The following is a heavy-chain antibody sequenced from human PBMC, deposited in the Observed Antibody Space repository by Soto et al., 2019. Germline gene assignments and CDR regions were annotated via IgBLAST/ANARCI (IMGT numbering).Heavy chain of an antibody. CDR3: AIVYYYGSGSYYNPVDYYYGMDV. D-gene: IGHD3-10*01. Sequence: QVQLVQSGAEVKKPGASVKVSCKASGYTFTSYGISWVRQAPGQGLEWMGWISAYNGNTNYAQKLQGRVTMTTDTATSTAYMELRSLRSDDTAVYYCAIVYYYGSGSYYNPVDYYYGMDVWGQGTTVTVSS. V-gene: IGHV1-18*01. J-gene: IGHJ6*02. CDR1: GYTFTSYG. CDR2: ISAYNGNT.